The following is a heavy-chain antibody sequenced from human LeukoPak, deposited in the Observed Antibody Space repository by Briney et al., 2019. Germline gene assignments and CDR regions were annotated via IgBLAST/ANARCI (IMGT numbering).Heavy chain of an antibody. CDR2: IYTSGST. V-gene: IGHV4-4*07. CDR1: GGSISSYY. Sequence: SSETLSLTYTVSGGSISSYYWSWIRQPAGKGLEWIGRIYTSGSTNYNPSLKSRVTMSVDTSKNQFSLKLSSVTAADTAVYYCARDTTRWLQPSYYYYMDVWGKGTTVTVSS. CDR3: ARDTTRWLQPSYYYYMDV. D-gene: IGHD5-24*01. J-gene: IGHJ6*03.